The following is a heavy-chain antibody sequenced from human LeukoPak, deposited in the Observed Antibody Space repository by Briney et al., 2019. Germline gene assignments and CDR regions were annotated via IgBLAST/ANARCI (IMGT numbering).Heavy chain of an antibody. CDR2: ISYDGSNK. Sequence: GGSLRLSCAASGFTFSSYAMHWVRQAPGKGLEWVAVISYDGSNKYYADSVKGRFTISRDNSKNTLYLQMNSLRAEDTAVYYCARVTGGRAGYFDLWGRGTLVTVSS. J-gene: IGHJ2*01. D-gene: IGHD3-9*01. V-gene: IGHV3-30*04. CDR3: ARVTGGRAGYFDL. CDR1: GFTFSSYA.